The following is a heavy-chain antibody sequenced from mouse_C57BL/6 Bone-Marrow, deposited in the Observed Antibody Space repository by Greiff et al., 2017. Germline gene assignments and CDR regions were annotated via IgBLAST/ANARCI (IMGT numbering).Heavy chain of an antibody. CDR2: INPNNGGT. CDR3: GRRGAYQGYWYFDV. D-gene: IGHD6-5*01. CDR1: GYTFTDYY. V-gene: IGHV1-26*01. Sequence: VQLQQSGPELVKPGASVKISCKASGYTFTDYYMNWVKQSHGKSLEWIGDINPNNGGTSYNQKFKGKATLTVDKSSSTAYMELRSLTSEDSAVYYCGRRGAYQGYWYFDVWGTGTTVTVSS. J-gene: IGHJ1*03.